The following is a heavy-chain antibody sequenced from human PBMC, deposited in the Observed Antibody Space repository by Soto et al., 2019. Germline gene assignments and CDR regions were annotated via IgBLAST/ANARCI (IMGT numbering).Heavy chain of an antibody. Sequence: ETLSLTCTVSGGSISSYYWSWIRQPAGKGLEWIGRIYTSGSTNYNPSLKSRVTMSVDTSKNQFSLKLSSVTAADTAVYYCARSMITFGGVIAAFDAFDIWGQGTMVTVSS. J-gene: IGHJ3*02. CDR1: GGSISSYY. CDR2: IYTSGST. V-gene: IGHV4-4*07. D-gene: IGHD3-16*02. CDR3: ARSMITFGGVIAAFDAFDI.